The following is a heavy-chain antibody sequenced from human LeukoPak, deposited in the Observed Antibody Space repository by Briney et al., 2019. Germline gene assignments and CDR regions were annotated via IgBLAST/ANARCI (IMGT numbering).Heavy chain of an antibody. J-gene: IGHJ4*02. CDR1: GGSFSGYY. D-gene: IGHD5-12*01. CDR2: INHSGST. CDR3: ARGLQGYSGYDWDY. Sequence: SETLSLTCAVYGGSFSGYYWSSIRQPPGKRLEWIGEINHSGSTNYKPSPKSRVTISVDTSKNQFSLKLSSVTAADTAVYYWARGLQGYSGYDWDYWGQGNLCTVSS. V-gene: IGHV4-34*01.